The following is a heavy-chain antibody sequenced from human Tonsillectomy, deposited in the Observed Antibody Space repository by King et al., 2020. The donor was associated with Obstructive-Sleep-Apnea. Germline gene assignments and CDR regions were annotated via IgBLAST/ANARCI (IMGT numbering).Heavy chain of an antibody. D-gene: IGHD3-22*01. CDR3: ARDQDSSGYYSGAFDI. CDR2: ICYSGST. J-gene: IGHJ3*02. V-gene: IGHV4-31*03. CDR1: VGSIRSGGYY. Sequence: QLQESGPGLVKPSQTLSLNCTFSVGSIRSGGYYLSWIRQHPGKGLEWIGYICYSGSTYYHSSFQSRVTISVDTSKNQFSLQRSSVTAARTAVYYCARDQDSSGYYSGAFDIWGQGKMVTVSS.